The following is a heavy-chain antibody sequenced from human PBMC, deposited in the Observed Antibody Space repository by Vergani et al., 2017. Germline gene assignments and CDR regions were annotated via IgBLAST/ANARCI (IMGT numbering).Heavy chain of an antibody. Sequence: QVQLQESGPGLVKPSQTLSLTCTVSGGSINSHNYYWSWIRQPAGKGLEWIGRIHTSGSTNYNPSLKSRVTMSADTSKNQFSLNLTSVTAADTAVYFCARGSCLGGSFYKPLFDYWGQGILVTVSS. CDR3: ARGSCLGGSFYKPLFDY. J-gene: IGHJ4*02. CDR2: IHTSGST. V-gene: IGHV4-61*02. CDR1: GGSINSHNYY. D-gene: IGHD3-10*01.